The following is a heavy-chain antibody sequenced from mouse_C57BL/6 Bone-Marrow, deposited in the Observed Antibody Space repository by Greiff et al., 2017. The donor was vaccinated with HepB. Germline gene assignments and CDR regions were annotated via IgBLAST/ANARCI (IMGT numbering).Heavy chain of an antibody. CDR2: IYPGDGDT. V-gene: IGHV1-82*01. CDR1: GYAFSSSW. J-gene: IGHJ3*01. CDR3: APDSSGYGFAY. Sequence: VMLVESGPELVKPGASVKISCKASGYAFSSSWMNWVKQRPGKGLEWIGRIYPGDGDTNYNGKFKGKATLTADKSSSTAYMQLSSLTSEDSAVYFCAPDSSGYGFAYWGQGTLVTVSA. D-gene: IGHD3-2*02.